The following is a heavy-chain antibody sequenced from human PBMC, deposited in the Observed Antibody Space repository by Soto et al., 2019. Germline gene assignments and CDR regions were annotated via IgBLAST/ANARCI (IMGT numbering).Heavy chain of an antibody. CDR2: MNPNSGNT. D-gene: IGHD3-3*01. V-gene: IGHV1-8*02. Sequence: ASVKVSCKASGYTFTSYGISWVRQAPGQRLEWMGWMNPNSGNTGYAQKFQGRVTMTRNTSISTAYMELSSLRSEDTAVYYCARGYDFWSGYPFNYYYYYMDVWGKGTTVTVSS. J-gene: IGHJ6*03. CDR1: GYTFTSYG. CDR3: ARGYDFWSGYPFNYYYYYMDV.